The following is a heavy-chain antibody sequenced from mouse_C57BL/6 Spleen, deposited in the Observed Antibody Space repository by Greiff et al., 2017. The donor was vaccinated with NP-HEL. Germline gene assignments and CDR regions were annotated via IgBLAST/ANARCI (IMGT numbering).Heavy chain of an antibody. CDR3: ARGAHYYGPRVFDY. CDR1: GFTFSDYG. CDR2: ISSGSSTI. Sequence: EVQVVESGGGLVKPGGSLKLSCAASGFTFSDYGMHWVRQAPEKGLEWVAYISSGSSTIYYADTVKGRFTISRDNAKNTLFLQMTSLRSEDTAMYYCARGAHYYGPRVFDYWGQGTTLTVSS. D-gene: IGHD1-1*01. V-gene: IGHV5-17*01. J-gene: IGHJ2*01.